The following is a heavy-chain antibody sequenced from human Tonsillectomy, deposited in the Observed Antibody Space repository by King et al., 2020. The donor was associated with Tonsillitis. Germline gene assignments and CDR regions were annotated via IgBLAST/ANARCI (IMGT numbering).Heavy chain of an antibody. V-gene: IGHV3-15*01. CDR2: IKSKTDGGTT. CDR1: GFTFSNAW. D-gene: IGHD3-16*02. J-gene: IGHJ4*02. CDR3: TAGYPFEN. Sequence: QLVQSGGGLVKPGESLRLSCAASGFTFSNAWMSWVRQAPGKGREWVGRIKSKTDGGTTDYAAPVKGRFTISRDDSQNTVYLQMNSLKTEDIAVYYCTAGYPFENWGQGTLVTVSS.